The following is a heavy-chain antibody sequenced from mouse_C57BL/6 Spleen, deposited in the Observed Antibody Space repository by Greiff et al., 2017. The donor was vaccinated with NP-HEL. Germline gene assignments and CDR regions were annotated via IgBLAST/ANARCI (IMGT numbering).Heavy chain of an antibody. D-gene: IGHD2-1*01. V-gene: IGHV1-15*01. CDR3: TRDYGNNYWYFDV. Sequence: QVQLKQSGAELVRPGASVTLSCKASGYTFTDYEMHWVKQTPVHGLEWIGAIDPETGGTAYNQKFKGKAILTADKSSSTAYMELRSLTSEDSAVYYCTRDYGNNYWYFDVWGTGTTVTVSS. J-gene: IGHJ1*03. CDR2: IDPETGGT. CDR1: GYTFTDYE.